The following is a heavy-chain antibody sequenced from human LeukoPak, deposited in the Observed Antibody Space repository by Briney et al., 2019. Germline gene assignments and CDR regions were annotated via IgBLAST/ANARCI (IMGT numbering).Heavy chain of an antibody. V-gene: IGHV4-59*01. CDR1: GGSISSYY. CDR2: IYYSGST. D-gene: IGHD3-9*01. Sequence: SETLSLTCTVSGGSISSYYWSWIRQPPGKGLEWIGYIYYSGSTNYNPSLKSRVTISVDTSKNQFSLKLSSVTAADTAVYYCARLSAYDILTGYYHYFDYWGQGTLVTVSS. CDR3: ARLSAYDILTGYYHYFDY. J-gene: IGHJ4*02.